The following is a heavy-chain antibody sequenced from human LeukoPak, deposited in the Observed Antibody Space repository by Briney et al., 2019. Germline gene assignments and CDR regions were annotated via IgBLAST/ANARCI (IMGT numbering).Heavy chain of an antibody. CDR3: ARLRTTVTTKYFQH. D-gene: IGHD4-17*01. CDR2: IYHSGST. Sequence: PSETLSLTCAVSGGSISSSNWWSWVRQPPGKGLEWIGEIYHSGSTNYNPSLKSRVTISVDKSKNQFSLKLSSVTAADTAVYYCARLRTTVTTKYFQHWGQGTLVTVSS. J-gene: IGHJ1*01. V-gene: IGHV4-4*02. CDR1: GGSISSSNW.